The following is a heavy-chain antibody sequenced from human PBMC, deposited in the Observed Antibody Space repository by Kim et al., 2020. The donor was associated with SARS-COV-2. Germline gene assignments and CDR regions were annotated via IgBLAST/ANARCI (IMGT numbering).Heavy chain of an antibody. J-gene: IGHJ4*01. V-gene: IGHV4-61*01. Sequence: SETLSLTCTVSGGSVSSGSYYWSWIRQPPGKGLEWIGYIYYSGSTNYNPSLKSRVTISVDTSKNQFSLKLSSVTAADTAVYYCARRGLGPPSSPAYFDY. CDR1: GGSVSSGSYY. D-gene: IGHD7-27*01. CDR3: ARRGLGPPSSPAYFDY. CDR2: IYYSGST.